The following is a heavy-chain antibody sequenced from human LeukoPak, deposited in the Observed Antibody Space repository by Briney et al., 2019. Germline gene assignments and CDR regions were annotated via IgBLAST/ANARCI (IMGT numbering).Heavy chain of an antibody. Sequence: SQTLSLTCTVSGGSISSGSYYWSWIRQPAGKGLEWIGYIYSSGSTKYNPSLKSRVTISVDTSKNQFSLNMSSVTAAETAVYYCARGGSSWYKGAFDIWGQGTMVTVSS. CDR2: IYSSGST. D-gene: IGHD6-13*01. J-gene: IGHJ3*02. V-gene: IGHV4-61*09. CDR3: ARGGSSWYKGAFDI. CDR1: GGSISSGSYY.